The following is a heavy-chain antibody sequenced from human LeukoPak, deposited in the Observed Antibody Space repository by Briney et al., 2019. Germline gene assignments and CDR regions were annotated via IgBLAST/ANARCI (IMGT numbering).Heavy chain of an antibody. V-gene: IGHV1-18*01. CDR3: ARDHTLGVPGDY. J-gene: IGHJ4*02. Sequence: ASVKVSCKASGYTFTSYGISWVRQAPGQGLEWMGWISAYNGNTNYAQKLQGRVTMTTDTSTSTAYTELRSLRSDDTAVYYCARDHTLGVPGDYWGQGTLVTVSS. CDR2: ISAYNGNT. D-gene: IGHD3-16*01. CDR1: GYTFTSYG.